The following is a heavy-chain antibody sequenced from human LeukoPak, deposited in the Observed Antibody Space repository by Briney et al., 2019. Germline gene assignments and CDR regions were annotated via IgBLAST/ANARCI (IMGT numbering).Heavy chain of an antibody. Sequence: ASVKVSCKASGYTFTGYYMHWVRQAPGQGLEWMGWINPNSGGTEYAQKFQGRVTMTRDTSISTAYMNLNSLRSDDTAVYYCARDGSQLSVAGTAVDYWGQGTLVTASS. CDR3: ARDGSQLSVAGTAVDY. D-gene: IGHD1-7*01. J-gene: IGHJ4*02. CDR1: GYTFTGYY. CDR2: INPNSGGT. V-gene: IGHV1-2*02.